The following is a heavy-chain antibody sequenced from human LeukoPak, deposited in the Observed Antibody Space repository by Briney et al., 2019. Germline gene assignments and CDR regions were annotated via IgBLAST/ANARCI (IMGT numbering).Heavy chain of an antibody. J-gene: IGHJ4*02. CDR2: ISAYNGNT. D-gene: IGHD3-22*01. Sequence: ASVKVSCKASGYTFTSYGISWVRQAPGQGLEWMGWISAYNGNTNYAQKLQGRVTMTTDTSTSTAYMELRSLRSDDTAVYYCARNYYDSSGYYYVRDYYFDYWGQGTLVTVSS. CDR1: GYTFTSYG. CDR3: ARNYYDSSGYYYVRDYYFDY. V-gene: IGHV1-18*01.